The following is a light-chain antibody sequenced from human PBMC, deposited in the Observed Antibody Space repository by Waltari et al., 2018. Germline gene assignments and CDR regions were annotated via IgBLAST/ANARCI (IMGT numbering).Light chain of an antibody. V-gene: IGKV2-40*01. J-gene: IGKJ1*01. CDR2: KVT. CDR3: VQSTKDRT. CDR1: QSLFHVNGNTY. Sequence: DIVLTFTLFRVSVTSGGTASIYCWFSQSLFHVNGNTYLHWFLQKPGQSPRLLIYKVTNRESGVPGRFSGSGSGTDFTLKISRVEPEDVGVYYCVQSTKDRTFGQGTKVEIK.